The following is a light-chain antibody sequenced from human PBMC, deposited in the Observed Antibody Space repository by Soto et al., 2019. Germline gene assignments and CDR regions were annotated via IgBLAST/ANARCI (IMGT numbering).Light chain of an antibody. Sequence: QSVLTQPPSASEIPGQRVIISCSGSFSNIGSNTVNWYQLLPGTAPQLLIYSNMERPSGVPDRFSGSKSGTSASLAISGLQSEDEADYYCATWDDSLNAPVFGGGTKLTVL. CDR1: FSNIGSNT. V-gene: IGLV1-44*01. CDR3: ATWDDSLNAPV. CDR2: SNM. J-gene: IGLJ3*02.